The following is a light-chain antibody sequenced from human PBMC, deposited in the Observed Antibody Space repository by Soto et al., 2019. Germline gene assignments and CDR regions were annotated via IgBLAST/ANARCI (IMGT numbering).Light chain of an antibody. CDR2: DAS. Sequence: EIVLTQSPATLSLSPGERATLSCRASQSVSSYLAWYQQKPGQAPRLLISDASNRATGIPARFSGSGSGTHFTLTVSSREPEDFAVYYCQQRRDWPLTFGGGTKVEL. CDR3: QQRRDWPLT. J-gene: IGKJ4*02. V-gene: IGKV3-11*01. CDR1: QSVSSY.